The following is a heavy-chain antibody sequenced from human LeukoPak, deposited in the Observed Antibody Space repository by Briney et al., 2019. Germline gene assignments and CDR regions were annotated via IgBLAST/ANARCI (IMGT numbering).Heavy chain of an antibody. CDR3: AAISEMALYYFDY. CDR1: GASFSSGDQY. CDR2: IYYSGST. J-gene: IGHJ4*02. D-gene: IGHD5-24*01. V-gene: IGHV4-61*08. Sequence: SQTLSLTCTVSGASFSSGDQYWNWIRQSPGKGLEWIGYIYYSGSTNYNPSLKSRVTISVDTSKNQFSLKLSSVTAADTAVYYCAAISEMALYYFDYWGQGTLVTVSS.